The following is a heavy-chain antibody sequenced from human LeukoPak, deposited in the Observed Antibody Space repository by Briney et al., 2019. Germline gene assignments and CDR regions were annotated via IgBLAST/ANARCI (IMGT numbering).Heavy chain of an antibody. J-gene: IGHJ6*03. CDR3: ARVTRGDFWSGRSNYYYYMDV. V-gene: IGHV4-59*01. CDR1: GGSISSYY. Sequence: SETLSLTCTVSGGSISSYYWSWIRQPPGKGLEWIGYIYYSGSTNYNPSLKSRVTISVDTSKNQFSLKLSSVTAADTAVYYCARVTRGDFWSGRSNYYYYMDVWGKGTTVTVSS. D-gene: IGHD3-3*01. CDR2: IYYSGST.